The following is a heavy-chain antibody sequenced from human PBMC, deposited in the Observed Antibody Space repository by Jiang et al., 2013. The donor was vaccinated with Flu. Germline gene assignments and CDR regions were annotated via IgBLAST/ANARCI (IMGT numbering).Heavy chain of an antibody. Sequence: GLVWVSRINSDGSSTRYADSVKGRFTVSRDNAKNTLYLQMNSLRDEDTAVYYCARGNYYAMDVWGQGTTVTVSS. CDR3: ARGNYYAMDV. J-gene: IGHJ6*02. V-gene: IGHV3-74*01. CDR2: INSDGSST.